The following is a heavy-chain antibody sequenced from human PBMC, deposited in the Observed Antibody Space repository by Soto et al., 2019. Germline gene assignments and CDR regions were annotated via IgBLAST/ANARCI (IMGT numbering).Heavy chain of an antibody. D-gene: IGHD2-15*01. CDR2: ISGSGGST. CDR3: AKGLVVVVAATTPFDY. Sequence: GGSLRLSCAASGFTFSSYAMSWVRQAPGKGLEWVSAISGSGGSTYYADSVKGRFTISRDNSKDTLYLQMNSLRAEDTAVYYCAKGLVVVVAATTPFDYWGQGTLVTVSS. CDR1: GFTFSSYA. J-gene: IGHJ4*02. V-gene: IGHV3-23*01.